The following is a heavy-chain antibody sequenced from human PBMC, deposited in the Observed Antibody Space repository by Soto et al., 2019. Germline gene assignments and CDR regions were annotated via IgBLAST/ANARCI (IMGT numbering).Heavy chain of an antibody. CDR2: IYYSGGT. CDR1: GAAHSSGVYF. D-gene: IGHD6-19*01. J-gene: IGHJ5*02. CDR3: TREQSDDNYFDP. Sequence: PSETLSVTCTLSGAAHSSGVYFYTWDRQPPGKGLEWLGYIYYSGGTNYNPSLKSRVTISLDKSKSQFSLRLISVTAADTAVYYCTREQSDDNYFDPWGQGTLVTVSS. V-gene: IGHV4-61*08.